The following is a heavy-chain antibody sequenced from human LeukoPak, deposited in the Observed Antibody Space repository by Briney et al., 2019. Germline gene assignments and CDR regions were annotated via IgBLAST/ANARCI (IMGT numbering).Heavy chain of an antibody. J-gene: IGHJ6*02. CDR2: INHSGST. Sequence: SETLSLTCAVYGGPFSGYYWSWIRQPPGKGLEWIGEINHSGSTNYNPSLKSRVTISVDTSKNQFSLKLSSVTAADTAVYYCACSSGGMDVWGQGTTVTVSS. CDR1: GGPFSGYY. D-gene: IGHD3-10*01. V-gene: IGHV4-34*01. CDR3: ACSSGGMDV.